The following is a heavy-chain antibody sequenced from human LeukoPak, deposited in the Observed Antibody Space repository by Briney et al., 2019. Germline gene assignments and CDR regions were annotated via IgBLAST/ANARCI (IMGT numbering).Heavy chain of an antibody. D-gene: IGHD3-3*02. J-gene: IGHJ4*02. CDR3: ARDENDGPTFDPFDY. CDR2: ISSSSSTI. V-gene: IGHV3-48*01. Sequence: GGSLRLSCAASGFTVSTNYMSWVRQAPGKGLEWVSYISSSSSTIYYADSVKGRFTISRDNAKNSLYLQMNSLRAEDTAVYYCARDENDGPTFDPFDYWGQGTLVTVSS. CDR1: GFTVSTNY.